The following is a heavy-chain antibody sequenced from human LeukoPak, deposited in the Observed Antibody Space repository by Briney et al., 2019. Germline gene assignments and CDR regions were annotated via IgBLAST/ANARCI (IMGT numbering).Heavy chain of an antibody. V-gene: IGHV3-30-3*01. CDR3: ARDRAITYYYDSSGLDAFDI. Sequence: PGRSLRLSCAASGFTFSSYAMHWVRQAPGKGLEWVAVISYDGSNKYYADSVKGRFTISRDNSKNTLYLQMNSLRAEDTAVYYCARDRAITYYYDSSGLDAFDIWGQGTMVTVSS. CDR2: ISYDGSNK. CDR1: GFTFSSYA. D-gene: IGHD3-22*01. J-gene: IGHJ3*02.